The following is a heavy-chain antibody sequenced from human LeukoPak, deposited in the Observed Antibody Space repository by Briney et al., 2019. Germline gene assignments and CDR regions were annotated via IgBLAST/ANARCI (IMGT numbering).Heavy chain of an antibody. CDR1: GGSISSNSYY. D-gene: IGHD2-15*01. V-gene: IGHV2-5*02. CDR3: AQRRRYCIGGTCAYNFDQ. J-gene: IGHJ4*02. Sequence: TLSLTCAVSGGSISSNSYYWGWIRQPPGKALEWIALTFWDDEKRYSSSLESRLTITKYTSRNQVVLTMTNVDPADTATYFCAQRRRYCIGGTCAYNFDQWGQGVLVTVSS. CDR2: TFWDDEK.